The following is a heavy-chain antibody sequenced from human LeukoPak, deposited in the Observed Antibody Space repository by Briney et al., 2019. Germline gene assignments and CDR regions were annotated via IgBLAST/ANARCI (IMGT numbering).Heavy chain of an antibody. V-gene: IGHV4-59*01. J-gene: IGHJ4*02. CDR2: IYYSGST. CDR1: GGSISSYY. CDR3: ARSSDGYKVDY. Sequence: SETLSLTCTVSGGSISSYYWSWIRQPPGKGLEWIGYIYYSGSTNYNPSLTSRVTISVDTSKNQFSLKLSSVTAADTAVYYCARSSDGYKVDYWGQGTLVTVSS. D-gene: IGHD5-24*01.